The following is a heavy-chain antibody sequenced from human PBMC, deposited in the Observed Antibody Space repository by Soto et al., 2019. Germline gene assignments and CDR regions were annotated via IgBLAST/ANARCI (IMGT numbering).Heavy chain of an antibody. CDR1: GFTFSSYG. CDR2: ISYDGSNK. V-gene: IGHV3-30*18. D-gene: IGHD3-22*01. Sequence: GGSLRLSCAASGFTFSSYGMHWVRQAPGKGLEWVAVISYDGSNKYYADSVKGRFTISRDNSKNTLYLQMNSLRAEDTAVYYCAKMLHYYDSSGYDLDYWGQGTLVTVSS. CDR3: AKMLHYYDSSGYDLDY. J-gene: IGHJ4*02.